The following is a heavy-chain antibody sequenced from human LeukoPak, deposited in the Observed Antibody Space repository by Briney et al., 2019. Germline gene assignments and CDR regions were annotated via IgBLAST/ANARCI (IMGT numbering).Heavy chain of an antibody. CDR2: INHSGST. V-gene: IGHV4-34*01. J-gene: IGHJ5*02. CDR3: ARWEDLGYCSSTSCRSNWFDP. Sequence: SETLSLTCAVYGGSFSGYYWSWIRQPPGKGLEWIGEINHSGSTNYNPSLKSRVTTSVDTSKNQFSLKLSSVTAADTAVYYCARWEDLGYCSSTSCRSNWFDPWGQGTLVTVSS. D-gene: IGHD2-2*01. CDR1: GGSFSGYY.